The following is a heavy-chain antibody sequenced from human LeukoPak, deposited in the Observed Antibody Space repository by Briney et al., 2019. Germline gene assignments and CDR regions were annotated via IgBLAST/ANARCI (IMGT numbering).Heavy chain of an antibody. V-gene: IGHV1-18*04. CDR2: ISAYSGNT. D-gene: IGHD2-15*01. CDR1: GYTFAGYY. Sequence: ASVKVSCKASGYTFAGYYMHWVRQAPGQGLEWMGWISAYSGNTNYAQRLQGRVTMTTDTSTSTAYMELRSLRSDDTAVYYCARDDPLVVVAARLDYWGQGTLVTVSS. CDR3: ARDDPLVVVAARLDY. J-gene: IGHJ4*02.